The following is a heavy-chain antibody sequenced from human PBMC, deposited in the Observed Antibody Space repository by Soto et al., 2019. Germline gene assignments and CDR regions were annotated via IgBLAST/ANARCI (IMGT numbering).Heavy chain of an antibody. J-gene: IGHJ4*02. V-gene: IGHV4-34*01. CDR1: GGSFSGYY. CDR3: ARGRLYYDILTGYYSSSGLFDY. D-gene: IGHD3-9*01. CDR2: INHSGST. Sequence: SETLSLTCAVYGGSFSGYYWSWIRQPPGKGLEWIGEINHSGSTNYNPSLKSRVTISVDTSKNQFSLKLSSVTAADTAVYYCARGRLYYDILTGYYSSSGLFDYWGQGTLVTVSS.